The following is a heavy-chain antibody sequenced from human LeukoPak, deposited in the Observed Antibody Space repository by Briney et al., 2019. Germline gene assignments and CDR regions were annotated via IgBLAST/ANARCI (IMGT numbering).Heavy chain of an antibody. D-gene: IGHD2/OR15-2a*01. CDR1: GASVSSSH. Sequence: SETLSLTCVVSGASVSSSHWNWIRQLPGKGLEWIGCLPYTGKTDYNPSLTSRVTISLDTSKNQVSLKLRSVTAADTAVYYCSEGYFEPFDHWGQGTLVTVST. V-gene: IGHV4-59*02. CDR3: SEGYFEPFDH. J-gene: IGHJ4*02. CDR2: LPYTGKT.